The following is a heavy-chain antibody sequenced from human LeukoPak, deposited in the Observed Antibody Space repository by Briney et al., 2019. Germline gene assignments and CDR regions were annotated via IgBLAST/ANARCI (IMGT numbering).Heavy chain of an antibody. CDR3: SAADGGAFDI. Sequence: GGSLRLSCAASGFTFSSYAMNWVRQAPGKGLEWVSAISGSGGSTYYADSVKGRFTISRDNSKNTLYLQMNSLRAEDTAIYYCSAADGGAFDIWGQGTMVTVSS. D-gene: IGHD3-16*01. CDR2: ISGSGGST. J-gene: IGHJ3*02. V-gene: IGHV3-23*01. CDR1: GFTFSSYA.